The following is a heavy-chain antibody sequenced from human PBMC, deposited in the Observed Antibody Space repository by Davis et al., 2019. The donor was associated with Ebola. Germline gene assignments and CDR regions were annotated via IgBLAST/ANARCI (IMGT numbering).Heavy chain of an antibody. V-gene: IGHV3-74*01. D-gene: IGHD1-26*01. CDR3: ARNPGGANGMDV. Sequence: GESLKISCAASGFTFSSYWMHWVRQAPGKGLVWVSRINSDGSSTSYADSVKGRFTISRDNAKNTLYLQMNSRRAEDTAVYYCARNPGGANGMDVWGQGTTVTVSS. CDR2: INSDGSST. CDR1: GFTFSSYW. J-gene: IGHJ6*02.